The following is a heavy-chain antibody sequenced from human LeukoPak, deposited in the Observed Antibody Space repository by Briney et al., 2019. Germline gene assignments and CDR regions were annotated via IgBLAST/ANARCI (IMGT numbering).Heavy chain of an antibody. J-gene: IGHJ4*02. CDR1: GFTLRKYW. D-gene: IGHD3-10*01. Sequence: PGGSLRLSYVPSGFTLRKYWLPWVRQAPGKGLEWVSRINPDDENTSYADSVRGGFTISRDNAKNTLYLQMNRLRDEDTAVYYCARGRPYRFGELGYWGQGTLVTVSS. V-gene: IGHV3-74*01. CDR2: INPDDENT. CDR3: ARGRPYRFGELGY.